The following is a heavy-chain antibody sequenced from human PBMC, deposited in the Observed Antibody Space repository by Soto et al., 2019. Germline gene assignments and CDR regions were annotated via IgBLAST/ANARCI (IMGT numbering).Heavy chain of an antibody. CDR3: ARHIGSGSYFTNYYYMDV. CDR2: TYYRSKWYN. CDR1: GDSVSSNSAA. V-gene: IGHV6-1*01. J-gene: IGHJ6*03. Sequence: PSQTLSLTCAISGDSVSSNSAAWNWIRQSPSRGLEWLGRTYYRSKWYNDYAVSVKSRITINPDTSKNQFSLKLSSVTAADTAVYYCARHIGSGSYFTNYYYMDVWGKGTTVTVSS. D-gene: IGHD3-10*01.